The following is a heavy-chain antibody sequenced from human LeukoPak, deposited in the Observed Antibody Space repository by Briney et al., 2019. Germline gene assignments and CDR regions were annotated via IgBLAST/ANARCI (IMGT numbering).Heavy chain of an antibody. CDR3: ARRRGKDGRAV. CDR1: GYSFTNYY. CDR2: INPSVGST. Sequence: ASVKVSCKASGYSFTNYYMHWVRQAPGQGLEWMGIINPSVGSTSYTQKFQGRVTMTRDTSTSTVYLELSRLTSEDTAVYYCARRRGKDGRAVGGKGTTVTVSS. J-gene: IGHJ6*04. D-gene: IGHD3-16*01. V-gene: IGHV1-46*01.